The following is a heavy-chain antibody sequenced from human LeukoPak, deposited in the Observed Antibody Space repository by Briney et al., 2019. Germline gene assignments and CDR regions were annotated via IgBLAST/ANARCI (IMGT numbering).Heavy chain of an antibody. CDR3: AGGYSYGWFDY. CDR1: GGSFSGYY. J-gene: IGHJ4*02. Sequence: PSETLSLTCAVYGGSFSGYYWSWLRQPPGKGLEWIGEINHSGSTNYNPSLKSRVTISVDTSKNQFSLKLSSVTAADTAVYYCAGGYSYGWFDYWGQGTLVTVSS. D-gene: IGHD5-18*01. V-gene: IGHV4-34*01. CDR2: INHSGST.